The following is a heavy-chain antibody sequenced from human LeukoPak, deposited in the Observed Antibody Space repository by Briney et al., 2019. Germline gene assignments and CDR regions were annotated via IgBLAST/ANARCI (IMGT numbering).Heavy chain of an antibody. D-gene: IGHD6-13*01. J-gene: IGHJ6*02. CDR1: GYSFTSYW. CDR2: IYPGDSDT. CDR3: ALYSSSPRYGMDV. Sequence: GESLKISCKGSGYSFTSYWIGWVRPMPGKGLEWMGIIYPGDSDTRYSPSFQGQVTISADKSISTAYLQWSSLKASDTAMYYCALYSSSPRYGMDVWGQGTTVTVSS. V-gene: IGHV5-51*01.